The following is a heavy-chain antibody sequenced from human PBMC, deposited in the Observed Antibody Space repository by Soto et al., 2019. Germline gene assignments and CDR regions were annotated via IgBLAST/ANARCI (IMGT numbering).Heavy chain of an antibody. CDR2: VFHTGTT. J-gene: IGHJ4*02. CDR3: ARSAGWYAVHS. Sequence: QVQLQESGPGLVKPSGTLSLTCAVSGDSVSSPYYWCWVRQPPGKGLEWIGEVFHTGTTSYNPSLRSRVTIPMHKSNNQFSLDLRSVTAADTAVYYCARSAGWYAVHSWGPGTLVIVSS. V-gene: IGHV4-4*02. CDR1: GDSVSSPYY. D-gene: IGHD6-19*01.